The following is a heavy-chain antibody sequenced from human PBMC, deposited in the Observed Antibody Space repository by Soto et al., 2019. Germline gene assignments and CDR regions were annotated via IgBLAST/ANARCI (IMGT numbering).Heavy chain of an antibody. CDR3: ARRYCSGGSCYSGFDY. Sequence: SETLSLTCSVSGDSLRNHYWSWIRRPPGLRLEWLGHIFYSGDTSSYNPSLRSRVSISVDTSKNQFSLKLSSVTAADTAVYYCARRYCSGGSCYSGFDYWGQGTLVT. V-gene: IGHV4-59*08. D-gene: IGHD2-15*01. J-gene: IGHJ4*02. CDR2: IFYSGDT. CDR1: GDSLRNHY.